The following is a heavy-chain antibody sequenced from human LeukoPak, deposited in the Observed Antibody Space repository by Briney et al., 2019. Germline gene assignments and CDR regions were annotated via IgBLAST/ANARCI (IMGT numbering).Heavy chain of an antibody. CDR1: GYTFTNYD. J-gene: IGHJ6*03. D-gene: IGHD2-2*01. CDR2: MNPNSGNT. V-gene: IGHV1-8*03. CDR3: ARGPIQYQLLKSYYYYYYMDV. Sequence: ASVKVSCKASGYTFTNYDINWVRQATGQGLEWMGWMNPNSGNTGYAQKFQGRVTITRNTSISTAYMELSSLRSEDTAVYYCARGPIQYQLLKSYYYYYYMDVWGKGTTVTVSS.